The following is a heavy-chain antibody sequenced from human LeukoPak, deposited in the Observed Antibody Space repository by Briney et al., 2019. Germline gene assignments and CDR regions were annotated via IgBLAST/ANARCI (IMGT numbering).Heavy chain of an antibody. Sequence: PGRSLRLSCEASGFNFRNYVLHWVRQAPGRGLEWVALISQDSSNRHYADSVKGRFTISRDNPKKTLYLQMNSLRDDDTAVYFCAREDDAFDIWGQGTMVTVS. CDR2: ISQDSSNR. J-gene: IGHJ3*02. CDR1: GFNFRNYV. CDR3: AREDDAFDI. V-gene: IGHV3-30*04.